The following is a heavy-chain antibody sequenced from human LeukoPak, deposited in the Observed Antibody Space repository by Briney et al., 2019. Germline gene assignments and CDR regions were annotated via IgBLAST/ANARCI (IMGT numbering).Heavy chain of an antibody. J-gene: IGHJ5*02. CDR2: ISSNGGST. V-gene: IGHV3-64*01. Sequence: GGSLRLSCAASGFTFSSYAMHWVRQAPGKGLEYVSAISSNGGSTYYANSVKGRFTISRDNSKNTLYLQMGSLRAEDMAVHYCARGTVGASEDGWFDPWGQGTLVTVSS. CDR1: GFTFSSYA. D-gene: IGHD1-26*01. CDR3: ARGTVGASEDGWFDP.